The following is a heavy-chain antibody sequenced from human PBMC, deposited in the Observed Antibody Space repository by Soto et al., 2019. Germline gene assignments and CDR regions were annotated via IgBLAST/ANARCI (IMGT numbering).Heavy chain of an antibody. CDR1: GFTFSSYA. D-gene: IGHD6-13*01. CDR3: GRNRYSSTWYGIW. J-gene: IGHJ4*02. CDR2: ISGSGEST. Sequence: PGGSLRLSFAASGFTFSSYAMSWVRQAPGKGLEWVSSISGSGESTYYAESVKGRLTISRDDSKNTLYLQMNSLRAEDTAVYYCGRNRYSSTWYGIWWGQGT. V-gene: IGHV3-23*01.